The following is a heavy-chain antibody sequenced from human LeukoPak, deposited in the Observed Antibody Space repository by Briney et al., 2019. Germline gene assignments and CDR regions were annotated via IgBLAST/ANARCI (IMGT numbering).Heavy chain of an antibody. CDR3: ARDAPRQQQTFDY. V-gene: IGHV4-38-2*02. CDR1: GYSISSGYY. D-gene: IGHD6-13*01. CDR2: IYHSGST. J-gene: IGHJ4*02. Sequence: KPSETLSLTCTVSGYSISSGYYWGWIRQPPGKGLEWIGSIYHSGSTYYNPSLKSRVTISVDTSKNQFSLKLSSVTAADTAVYYCARDAPRQQQTFDYWGQGTLVTVSS.